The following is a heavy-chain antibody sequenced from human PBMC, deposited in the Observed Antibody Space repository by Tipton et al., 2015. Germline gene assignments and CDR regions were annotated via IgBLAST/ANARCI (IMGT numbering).Heavy chain of an antibody. J-gene: IGHJ4*02. CDR3: ARFLNFRYFDY. D-gene: IGHD2/OR15-2a*01. Sequence: LRLSCTVSGGSISSGGYYWNWIRQHPGKGLEWIGYIFYNGHTNYSPSLKSRVIISVDVSMNQFSLKLNSVTAADTAVYYCARFLNFRYFDYWGQGTLVTVSS. V-gene: IGHV4-31*03. CDR1: GGSISSGGYY. CDR2: IFYNGHT.